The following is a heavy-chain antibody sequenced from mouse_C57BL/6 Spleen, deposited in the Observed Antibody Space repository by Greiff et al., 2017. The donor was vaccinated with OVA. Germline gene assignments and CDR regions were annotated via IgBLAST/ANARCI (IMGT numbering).Heavy chain of an antibody. CDR1: GYTFTSYW. V-gene: IGHV1-64*01. CDR3: ARSTGYGNYFDY. D-gene: IGHD2-1*01. Sequence: LHPPVSYLVPPFSSVKLSCKASGYTFTSYWMHWVKQRPGQGLEWIGMIHPNSGSTNYNEKFKSKATLTVDKSSSTAYMQRRRRKEEDSAVYYCARSTGYGNYFDYWGQGTTLTVSS. J-gene: IGHJ2*01. CDR2: IHPNSGST.